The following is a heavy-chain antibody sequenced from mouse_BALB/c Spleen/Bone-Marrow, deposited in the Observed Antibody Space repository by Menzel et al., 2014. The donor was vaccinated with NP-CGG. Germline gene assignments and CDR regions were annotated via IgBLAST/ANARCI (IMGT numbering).Heavy chain of an antibody. CDR2: INPYNDGT. Sequence: LVESGPELVKPGASVEMSCKASGYTFTSYIMHWVKQKPGQGLEWIGYINPYNDGTKYNEKFKGKATLTSDKSSSTAYMELSSLTSEDSAVYYCARRWLPYAMDYWGQGTSVTVSS. J-gene: IGHJ4*01. V-gene: IGHV1-14*01. CDR1: GYTFTSYI. D-gene: IGHD2-3*01. CDR3: ARRWLPYAMDY.